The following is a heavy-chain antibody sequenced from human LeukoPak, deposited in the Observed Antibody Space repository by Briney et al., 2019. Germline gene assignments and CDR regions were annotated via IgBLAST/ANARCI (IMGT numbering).Heavy chain of an antibody. V-gene: IGHV4-34*01. CDR1: GGSFSGYY. CDR2: INHSGST. CDR3: ARRKRSGCSSTSCLLNWFYP. D-gene: IGHD2-2*01. J-gene: IGHJ5*02. Sequence: PSETLSLTCAVYGGSFSGYYWSWIRQPPGKGLEWIGEINHSGSTNYNPSPKSRVTISVDTSKNQFSLKLSSVTAADTAVYYCARRKRSGCSSTSCLLNWFYPWGQGTLVTVSS.